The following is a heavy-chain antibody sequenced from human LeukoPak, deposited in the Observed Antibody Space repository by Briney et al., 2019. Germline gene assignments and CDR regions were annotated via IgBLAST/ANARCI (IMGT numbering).Heavy chain of an antibody. J-gene: IGHJ6*01. Sequence: PGGSLRLSCAASGFTFSSYSMNWVRQAPGKGLEWVSSISSSSSYIYYADSVKGRFTISRDNAKNSLYLQMNSLRAEDTAVYYCARDPPRGGRYTLTLRPDHYYGMDVWGQGTTVTVSS. V-gene: IGHV3-21*01. CDR1: GFTFSSYS. D-gene: IGHD1-26*01. CDR3: ARDPPRGGRYTLTLRPDHYYGMDV. CDR2: ISSSSSYI.